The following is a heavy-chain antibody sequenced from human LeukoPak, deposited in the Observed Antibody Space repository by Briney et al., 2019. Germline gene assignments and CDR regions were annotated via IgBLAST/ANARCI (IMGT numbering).Heavy chain of an antibody. CDR1: AGSLSNAY. J-gene: IGHJ4*02. D-gene: IGHD3-10*01. CDR3: ARFGITVVRGGKCYFDY. V-gene: IGHV4-59*08. CDR2: IYFSGAD. Sequence: PSGSPSHTCTVPAGSLSNAYWCWMRQRPGGGREWMWHIYFSGADKYNPSLKSGITISVDTSKNQYSLMLSSVTAADTDVYYCARFGITVVRGGKCYFDYWGQGTLVTVSS.